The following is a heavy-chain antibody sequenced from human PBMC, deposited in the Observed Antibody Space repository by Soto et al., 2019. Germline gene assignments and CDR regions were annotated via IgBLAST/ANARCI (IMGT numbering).Heavy chain of an antibody. D-gene: IGHD2-15*01. Sequence: QVQLVQSGAEVKKPGASVKVSCKASGYTFSSFGITWVRQAPGQGLEWMGWISAYNGNTNYAQKLQGRVTMTTDTSPGSAYMELRSLGSDDTAVYYCVRVGLGGGTPFDYWGQGTPVTVPS. CDR3: VRVGLGGGTPFDY. V-gene: IGHV1-18*01. J-gene: IGHJ4*02. CDR1: GYTFSSFG. CDR2: ISAYNGNT.